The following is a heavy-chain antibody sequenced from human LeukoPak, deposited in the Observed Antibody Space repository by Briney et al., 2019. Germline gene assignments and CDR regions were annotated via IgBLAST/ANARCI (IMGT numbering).Heavy chain of an antibody. V-gene: IGHV3-23*01. Sequence: GGSLRLSCAASGFTFSSYAMSWARQAPGKGLEWVSAISGSGGSTYYADSVKGRFTISRDNAKNTLYLQMNSLRAEDTAVYYCAREYRYYYDSSGYPNAIDAFDIWGQGTMVTVSS. CDR2: ISGSGGST. CDR3: AREYRYYYDSSGYPNAIDAFDI. D-gene: IGHD3-22*01. CDR1: GFTFSSYA. J-gene: IGHJ3*02.